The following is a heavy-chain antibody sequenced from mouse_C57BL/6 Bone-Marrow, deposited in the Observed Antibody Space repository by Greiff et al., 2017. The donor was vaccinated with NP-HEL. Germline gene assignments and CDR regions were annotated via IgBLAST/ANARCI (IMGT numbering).Heavy chain of an antibody. Sequence: KLVESGPGLVKPSQSLFLTCSITGFPITSGYYWIWIRQSPGKPLEWMGYITHSGETFYNPSLQSPISITRETSKNQFFLQLNSVTTEDTAMYYCAGVYYYGSSYSYFDVWGTGTTVTVSS. J-gene: IGHJ1*03. CDR2: ITHSGET. D-gene: IGHD1-1*01. V-gene: IGHV12-3*01. CDR3: AGVYYYGSSYSYFDV. CDR1: GFPITSGYY.